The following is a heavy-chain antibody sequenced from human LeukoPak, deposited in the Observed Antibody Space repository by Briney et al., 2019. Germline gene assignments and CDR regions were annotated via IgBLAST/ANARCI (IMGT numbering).Heavy chain of an antibody. Sequence: GESLKISCKGSGYSFTSYWIGWVRRMPGKGLEWMGIIYPRDSHSRYSPSFQGQVTISVDKSISTAYLHWSSLKASDTAMYYCARSYYDRGDAFDIWGQGTMVTVSS. CDR3: ARSYYDRGDAFDI. CDR2: IYPRDSHS. D-gene: IGHD3-16*01. V-gene: IGHV5-51*01. CDR1: GYSFTSYW. J-gene: IGHJ3*02.